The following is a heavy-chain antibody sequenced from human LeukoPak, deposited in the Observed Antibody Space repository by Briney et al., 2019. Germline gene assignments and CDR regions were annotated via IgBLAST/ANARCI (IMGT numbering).Heavy chain of an antibody. CDR3: AREARLRYFDWLFFNWFDP. V-gene: IGHV3-23*01. D-gene: IGHD3-9*01. J-gene: IGHJ5*02. Sequence: GGSLRLSCAASGFTFSSNAMSWVRQAPGKGLEWVSAISGSGGSTYYADSVKGRFTISRDNAKSSLYLQMNSLRAEDTAVYYCAREARLRYFDWLFFNWFDPWGQGTLVTVSS. CDR1: GFTFSSNA. CDR2: ISGSGGST.